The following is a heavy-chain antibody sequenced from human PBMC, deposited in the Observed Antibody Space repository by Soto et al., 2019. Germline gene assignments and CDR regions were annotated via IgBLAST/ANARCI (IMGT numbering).Heavy chain of an antibody. CDR3: ARHSGSYFRDY. Sequence: QVQLQESGPGLVKPSGTLSLTCAVSGDSISSSNWWSWVRQPPGKGLEWIGEIYHSGSTNYNPSRKSRVTIAVDKSKNQFSLNLNSVTAADKAVDYCARHSGSYFRDYWGQGTLVTVSS. D-gene: IGHD1-26*01. CDR1: GDSISSSNW. J-gene: IGHJ4*02. CDR2: IYHSGST. V-gene: IGHV4-4*02.